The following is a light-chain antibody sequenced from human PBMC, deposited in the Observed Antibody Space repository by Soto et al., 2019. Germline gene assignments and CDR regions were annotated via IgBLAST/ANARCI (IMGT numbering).Light chain of an antibody. Sequence: QSVLTQPPSVSGAPGQRVTISCTGSSSNIGAGYDVHWYQQLPGRAPKLLIYANSNRPSGVPDRFSGSRSGTSASLAITGVQGWGWGCYFCQSYDSSLSGFYVFGSGTKVTVL. CDR2: ANS. CDR3: QSYDSSLSGFYV. CDR1: SSNIGAGYD. V-gene: IGLV1-40*01. J-gene: IGLJ1*01.